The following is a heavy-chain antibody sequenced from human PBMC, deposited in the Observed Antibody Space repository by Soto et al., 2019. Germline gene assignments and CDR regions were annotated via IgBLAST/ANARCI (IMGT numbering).Heavy chain of an antibody. J-gene: IGHJ5*02. CDR3: ARDNQYGDYDLNNWFDP. CDR2: IYYSGST. CDR1: GGSISSYY. Sequence: SETLSLTCTVSGGSISSYYWSWIRQPPGKGLEWIGYIYYSGSTNYNPSLKSRVTISVDTSKNQFSLKLRSVTAADTAVYYCARDNQYGDYDLNNWFDPWGQGTLVTVSS. V-gene: IGHV4-59*01. D-gene: IGHD4-17*01.